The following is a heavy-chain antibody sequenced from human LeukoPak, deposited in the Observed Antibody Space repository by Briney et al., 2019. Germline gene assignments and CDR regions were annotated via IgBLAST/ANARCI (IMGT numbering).Heavy chain of an antibody. J-gene: IGHJ4*02. D-gene: IGHD1/OR15-1a*01. Sequence: GGSLRLSCAASGFTFSTNAMSWVRQAPGKGLEWVSAISGSGGSTYYADSVKGRFTISRDNSKNTLYLQMNSLRAEDTAVYYCAKRSWSNRGFDYWGQGTLVTVSS. CDR1: GFTFSTNA. CDR3: AKRSWSNRGFDY. CDR2: ISGSGGST. V-gene: IGHV3-23*01.